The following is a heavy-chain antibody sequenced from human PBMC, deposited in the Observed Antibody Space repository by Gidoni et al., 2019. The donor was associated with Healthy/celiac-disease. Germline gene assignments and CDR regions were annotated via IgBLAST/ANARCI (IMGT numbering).Heavy chain of an antibody. CDR2: ISDDGSNK. J-gene: IGHJ4*02. CDR1: GFTFSRYG. V-gene: IGHV3-30*18. D-gene: IGHD5-12*01. CDR3: AKSVATITLTWYYFDY. Sequence: QVQLVESGGGVVQPGRSLRLSCAASGFTFSRYGMHWVRQAPGKGLEWVAVISDDGSNKYYADSVKGRFTISRDNSKNTLYLQMNSLRAEDTAVYYCAKSVATITLTWYYFDYWGQGTLVTVSS.